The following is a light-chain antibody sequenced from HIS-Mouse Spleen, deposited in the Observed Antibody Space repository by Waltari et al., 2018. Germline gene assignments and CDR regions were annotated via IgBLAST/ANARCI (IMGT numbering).Light chain of an antibody. J-gene: IGKJ2*01. CDR3: QQYYSTPRT. CDR1: QSVLYSSNNKNY. CDR2: WAS. Sequence: DIVMTQSPDSLAVSLGERATIHCNSSQSVLYSSNNKNYLALYQQKPGQPPTLLIYWASTRESGVPDRFSGSGSGTDFTLTISSLQAEDVAVYYCQQYYSTPRTFGQGTKLEIK. V-gene: IGKV4-1*01.